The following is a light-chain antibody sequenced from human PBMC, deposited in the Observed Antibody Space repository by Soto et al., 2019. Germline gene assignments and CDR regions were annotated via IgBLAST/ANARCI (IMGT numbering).Light chain of an antibody. CDR1: QSISIN. CDR3: QQFRNWPWT. Sequence: EIVLTQSPGTLSVSPGDRVTLSCRASQSISINLAWYQHKPGQAPRLLIHGASARATGVPARISGSVSGTECTLNCCGLQFEDFAVYDCQQFRNWPWTFGQGTKVEVK. CDR2: GAS. V-gene: IGKV3D-15*01. J-gene: IGKJ1*01.